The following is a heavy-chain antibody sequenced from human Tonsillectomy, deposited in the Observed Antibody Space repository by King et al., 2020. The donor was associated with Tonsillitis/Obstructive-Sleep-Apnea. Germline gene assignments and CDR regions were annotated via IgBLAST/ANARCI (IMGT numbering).Heavy chain of an antibody. CDR3: TTLWFRECLCDY. CDR1: GFTFSNAW. J-gene: IGHJ4*02. CDR2: IKSKNDGGTT. D-gene: IGHD3-10*01. V-gene: IGHV3-15*01. Sequence: VQLVESGGGLIEPGGSLRLSCAASGFTFSNAWMSWVRQAPGKGLEWVGRIKSKNDGGTTDDAAPVTGRFTISRDDSKNTLYLQMISLKTEDTAVYYCTTLWFRECLCDYWGQGTLVTVSS.